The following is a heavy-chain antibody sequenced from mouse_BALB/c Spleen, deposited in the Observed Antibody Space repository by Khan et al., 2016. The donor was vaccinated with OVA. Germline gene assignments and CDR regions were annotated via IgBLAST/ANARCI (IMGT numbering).Heavy chain of an antibody. CDR3: ATYDDGSSRYLDY. D-gene: IGHD1-1*01. J-gene: IGHJ2*01. CDR1: GFNIKDTY. Sequence: VQLQQSGAELVKPGASVKLSCTLSGFNIKDTYMHWVKQRPEQGLEWIGRIDPANGNTKYDPKFQGKATITADTSSNTAYLQLSSLTAEDTAVYYCATYDDGSSRYLDYWGQGTTRTVSA. CDR2: IDPANGNT. V-gene: IGHV14-3*02.